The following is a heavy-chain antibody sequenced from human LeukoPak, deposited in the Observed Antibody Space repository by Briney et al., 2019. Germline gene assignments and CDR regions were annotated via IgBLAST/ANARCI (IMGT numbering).Heavy chain of an antibody. V-gene: IGHV3-23*01. CDR2: ISGSGGST. CDR3: AKWEVLGSYGLWQFCSDY. CDR1: GFTFSSYA. Sequence: PGGSLRLSCAASGFTFSSYAMSWVRQAPGKGVEWVSAISGSGGSTYYADSVKGRFTISRDNSKNTLYLQMNSLRAEDTAVYYCAKWEVLGSYGLWQFCSDYWGQGTLVTVSS. D-gene: IGHD1-26*01. J-gene: IGHJ4*02.